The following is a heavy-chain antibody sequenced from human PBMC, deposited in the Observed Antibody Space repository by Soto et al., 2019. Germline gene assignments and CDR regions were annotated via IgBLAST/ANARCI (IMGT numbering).Heavy chain of an antibody. V-gene: IGHV4-34*01. J-gene: IGHJ4*02. Sequence: QVQLQQWGAGLLKPSEILSLTCAVYGGSFSGYYWSWIRQPPGKGLEWIGEINHSGSTNYNPSLKSRVTISVDTSKNQFSLKLSSVTAADTAVYYCARGLRSEMDYWGQGTLVTVSS. CDR1: GGSFSGYY. CDR3: ARGLRSEMDY. CDR2: INHSGST.